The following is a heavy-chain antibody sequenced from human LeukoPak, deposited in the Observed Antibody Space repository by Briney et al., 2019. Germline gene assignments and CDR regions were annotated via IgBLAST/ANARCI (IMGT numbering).Heavy chain of an antibody. V-gene: IGHV1-69*05. CDR3: ARSVSGWYDANWFDP. D-gene: IGHD6-19*01. Sequence: SVKVSCKASGGTFSSYAISWVRQAPGQGLEWMGGIIPIFGTANYAQKFQGRVTITTDESTSTAYMELSSLRSEDTAVYYCARSVSGWYDANWFDPWGQGTLDTVSS. J-gene: IGHJ5*02. CDR1: GGTFSSYA. CDR2: IIPIFGTA.